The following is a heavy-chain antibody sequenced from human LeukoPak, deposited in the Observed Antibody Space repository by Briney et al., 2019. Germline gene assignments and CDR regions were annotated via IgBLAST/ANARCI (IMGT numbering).Heavy chain of an antibody. V-gene: IGHV4-4*07. CDR1: GDSITSYY. D-gene: IGHD3-22*01. CDR2: IYTSGST. J-gene: IGHJ4*02. CDR3: ATTTYDYDTRGYYFLDY. Sequence: SETLSLTCTVSGDSITSYYWSWLRQPAGKGLEWIGRIYTSGSTDYNPSLRSRVTMSVDTSQDQFSLKLNSVTAADTAVYYCATTTYDYDTRGYYFLDYWGQGALVTVSS.